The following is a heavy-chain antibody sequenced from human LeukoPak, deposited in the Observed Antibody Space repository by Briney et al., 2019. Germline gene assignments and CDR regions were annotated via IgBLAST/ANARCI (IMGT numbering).Heavy chain of an antibody. D-gene: IGHD6-6*01. CDR1: GFTFSSYA. V-gene: IGHV3-23*01. Sequence: GGSLRLSCAASGFTFSSYAMSWVRQAPGKGLEWVSAISGSGGSTYYADSVKGRFTISRDNSKNTLYLQMNSLRAEDTAVYYCAKHVVQYSTTPPLGYWGQGTLVTVSS. CDR3: AKHVVQYSTTPPLGY. J-gene: IGHJ4*02. CDR2: ISGSGGST.